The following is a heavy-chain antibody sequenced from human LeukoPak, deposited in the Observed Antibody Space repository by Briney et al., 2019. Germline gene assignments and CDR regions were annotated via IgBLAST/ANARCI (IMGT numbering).Heavy chain of an antibody. CDR3: ARDTDSSGYFRWFDP. V-gene: IGHV1-69*04. Sequence: ASVKVSCKAPGGTFSSYTISWVRQAPGQGLEWMGRIIPILGIANYAQKFQGRVTITADKSTSTAYMELSSLRSEDTAVYYCARDTDSSGYFRWFDPWGQGTLVTVSS. J-gene: IGHJ5*02. CDR1: GGTFSSYT. D-gene: IGHD3-22*01. CDR2: IIPILGIA.